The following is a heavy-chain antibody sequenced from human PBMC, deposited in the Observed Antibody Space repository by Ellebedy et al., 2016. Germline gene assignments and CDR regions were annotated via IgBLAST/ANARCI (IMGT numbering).Heavy chain of an antibody. V-gene: IGHV3-48*02. J-gene: IGHJ3*02. CDR2: ISSSSSTI. Sequence: GESLKISXAASGFTFSSYSMNWVRQAPGKGLEWVSYISSSSSTIYYADSVKGRFTISRDNAKNSLYLQMNSLRDEDTAVYYCARGRSGAFDIWGQGTMVTVSS. D-gene: IGHD1-14*01. CDR1: GFTFSSYS. CDR3: ARGRSGAFDI.